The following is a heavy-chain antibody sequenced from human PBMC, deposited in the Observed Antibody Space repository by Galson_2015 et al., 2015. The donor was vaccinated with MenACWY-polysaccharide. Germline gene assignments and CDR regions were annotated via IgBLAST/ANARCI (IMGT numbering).Heavy chain of an antibody. CDR1: GFTFSNAW. CDR2: IKSKTDGGTT. Sequence: SLRLSCAASGFTFSNAWMSWVRQAPGKGLEWVGRIKSKTDGGTTDYAAPVKGRFTISRDDSKNTLYLQMNSLRAEDTAVYFCARERPWRYYYGMDVWGQGTTVTVSS. D-gene: IGHD1-1*01. CDR3: ARERPWRYYYGMDV. J-gene: IGHJ6*02. V-gene: IGHV3-15*01.